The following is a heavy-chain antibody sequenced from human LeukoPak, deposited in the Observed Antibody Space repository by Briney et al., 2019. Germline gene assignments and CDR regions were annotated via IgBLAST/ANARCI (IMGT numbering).Heavy chain of an antibody. CDR3: AKDSAEIPYYFDY. CDR2: ISGSGGST. CDR1: GFLFSSYD. V-gene: IGHV3-23*01. J-gene: IGHJ4*02. D-gene: IGHD2-2*02. Sequence: GGPLRLSCGASGFLFSSYDVSGVRQAPGKGLEWVSAISGSGGSTYYADSVKGRFTISRDNSKNTLYRQMNSLRAEDTAVYYCAKDSAEIPYYFDYWGQGTLVTVSS.